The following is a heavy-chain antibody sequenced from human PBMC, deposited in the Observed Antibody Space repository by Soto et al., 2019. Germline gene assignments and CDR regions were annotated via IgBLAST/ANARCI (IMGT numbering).Heavy chain of an antibody. CDR1: GGSISSSSYS. V-gene: IGHV4-39*01. Sequence: QLQLQESGPRLVKPSETLSLTCSVSGGSISSSSYSWGWIRQPPGKGLEWIGTIYYSGSTHYNPSLEGRVAISADTPNNQLSLRLSSVTAADTAVYYCGRQPGHCGSTTCFGYYSVYVWGQGTTVTVS. CDR2: IYYSGST. D-gene: IGHD2-2*01. J-gene: IGHJ6*02. CDR3: GRQPGHCGSTTCFGYYSVYV.